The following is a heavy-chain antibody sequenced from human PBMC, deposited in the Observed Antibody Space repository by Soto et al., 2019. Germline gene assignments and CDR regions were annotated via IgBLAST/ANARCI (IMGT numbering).Heavy chain of an antibody. Sequence: QVQLVQSGAEVKKPGASVKVSCKASGYTFNFYGITWVRQAPGQGLEWMGWISGFNGNTNYAADLQGRVTMTTDTSTSTAYMELRGLRSDDTAVYYCARIGVSSGHESPDFDSWGQGPRVTVSS. CDR3: ARIGVSSGHESPDFDS. CDR1: GYTFNFYG. J-gene: IGHJ4*02. CDR2: ISGFNGNT. V-gene: IGHV1-18*01. D-gene: IGHD3-16*01.